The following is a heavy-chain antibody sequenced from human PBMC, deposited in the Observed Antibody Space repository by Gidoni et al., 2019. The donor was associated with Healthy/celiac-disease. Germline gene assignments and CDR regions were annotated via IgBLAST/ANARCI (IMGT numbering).Heavy chain of an antibody. Sequence: EVQLVESGGGLVQPGRSLRLSCTASVFTFGDYAMSWFRQAPGKGLEWVGFIRSKAYGGTTEYAASVKGRFTISRDDSKSIAYLQMNSLKTEDTAVYYCTRGSIAARPHVDYWGQGTLVTVSS. D-gene: IGHD6-6*01. CDR3: TRGSIAARPHVDY. CDR2: IRSKAYGGTT. V-gene: IGHV3-49*03. CDR1: VFTFGDYA. J-gene: IGHJ4*02.